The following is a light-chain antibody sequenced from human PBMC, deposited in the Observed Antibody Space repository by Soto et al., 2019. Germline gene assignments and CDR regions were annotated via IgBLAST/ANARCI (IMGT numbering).Light chain of an antibody. CDR3: KSYTSRSTYV. Sequence: QSALTQPASVSGSPGQSITISCTGTTSDVGRYNYVSWYQQHPGKAPKLIIYDVSNRPSGVSNRFSGSKSGNTASLTISGLQAEDEADYYCKSYTSRSTYVFGPGTKVTVL. J-gene: IGLJ1*01. CDR1: TSDVGRYNY. CDR2: DVS. V-gene: IGLV2-14*01.